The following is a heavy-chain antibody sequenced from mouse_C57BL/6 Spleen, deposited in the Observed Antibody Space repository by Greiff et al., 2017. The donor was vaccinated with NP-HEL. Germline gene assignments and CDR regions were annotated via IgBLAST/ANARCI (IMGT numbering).Heavy chain of an antibody. Sequence: VQLQQSGPELVKPGASVKISCKASGYSFTDYNMNWVKQSNGKSLEWIGVINPNYGTTSYNQKFKGKATLTVDQSSSTAYMQLNSLTSADSAVYYCARSSSITTVVATDYWGQGTTLTVSS. CDR3: ARSSSITTVVATDY. J-gene: IGHJ2*01. CDR2: INPNYGTT. D-gene: IGHD1-1*01. V-gene: IGHV1-39*01. CDR1: GYSFTDYN.